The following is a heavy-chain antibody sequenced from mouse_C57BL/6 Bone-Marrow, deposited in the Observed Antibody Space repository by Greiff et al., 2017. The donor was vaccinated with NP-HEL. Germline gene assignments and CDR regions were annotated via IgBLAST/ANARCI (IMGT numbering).Heavy chain of an antibody. D-gene: IGHD1-1*01. V-gene: IGHV1-72*01. Sequence: QVHVKQPGAELVKPGASVKLSCKASGYTFTSYWMHWVKQRPGRGLEWIGRIDPNSGGTKYNEKFKSKATLTVDKPSSTAYMQLSSLTSEDSAVYYCARGDYGSSYGYFDVWGTGTTVTVSS. CDR2: IDPNSGGT. CDR3: ARGDYGSSYGYFDV. J-gene: IGHJ1*03. CDR1: GYTFTSYW.